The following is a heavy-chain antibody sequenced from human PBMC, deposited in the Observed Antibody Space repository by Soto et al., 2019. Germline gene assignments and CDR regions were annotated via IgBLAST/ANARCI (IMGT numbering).Heavy chain of an antibody. J-gene: IGHJ6*02. CDR1: GFTFSSYA. CDR3: AIPPSDSSGYRDYYYGMDV. CDR2: ISGSGGST. V-gene: IGHV3-23*01. D-gene: IGHD3-22*01. Sequence: EVQLLESGGGLVQPGGSLRLSCAASGFTFSSYAMSWVRQAPGKGLEWVSAISGSGGSTYYADSVKGRFTISRDNSKNTVYLQINSLRAEDTAVYYCAIPPSDSSGYRDYYYGMDVWGQGTTVTVSS.